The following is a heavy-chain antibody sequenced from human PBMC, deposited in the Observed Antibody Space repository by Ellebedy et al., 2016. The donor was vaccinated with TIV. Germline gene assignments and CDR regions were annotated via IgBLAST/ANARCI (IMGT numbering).Heavy chain of an antibody. D-gene: IGHD5-24*01. V-gene: IGHV4-39*02. CDR1: GGSITTRNF. CDR2: IFHSGTA. CDR3: AREGYTEMATLNLDY. J-gene: IGHJ4*02. Sequence: MPSETLSLTCTVSGGSITTRNFWGWIRQPPGKGLEWIGNIFHSGTAYFNPSLKSRVSMSIDTSKNQFSLKMTSATAADTAVYYCAREGYTEMATLNLDYWGQGTLVTVSS.